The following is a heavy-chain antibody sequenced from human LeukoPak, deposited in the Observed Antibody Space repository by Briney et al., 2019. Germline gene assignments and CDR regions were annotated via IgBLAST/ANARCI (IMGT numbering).Heavy chain of an antibody. J-gene: IGHJ4*02. D-gene: IGHD3-22*01. CDR3: ASRMEDSSPGG. CDR2: MHHDGSA. V-gene: IGHV4-4*02. Sequence: SGTLSLTCAVSGGSITTRNFWSWVRQPPGKGLEWIAEMHHDGSANYNPSLKSRVSMSVDKSKNHFSLRLTSVTAADTAVCYCASRMEDSSPGGWGQGTLVTVSS. CDR1: GGSITTRNF.